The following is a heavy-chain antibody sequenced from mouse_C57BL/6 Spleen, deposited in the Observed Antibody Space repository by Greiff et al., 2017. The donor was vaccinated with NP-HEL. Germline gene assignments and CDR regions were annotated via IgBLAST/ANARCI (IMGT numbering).Heavy chain of an antibody. D-gene: IGHD2-5*01. Sequence: QVPLKESRPVTAPPSHRLSITFTFSVFSLTSYCVHWVRQPPGKGLEWLVVIWSDGSTTYNSALKSRLSISKDNSKSQVFLKMNSLQTDDTAMYYCARSSNYAYYAMDYWGQVTSVTVSS. CDR3: ARSSNYAYYAMDY. V-gene: IGHV2-6*03. J-gene: IGHJ4*01. CDR1: VFSLTSYC. CDR2: IWSDGST.